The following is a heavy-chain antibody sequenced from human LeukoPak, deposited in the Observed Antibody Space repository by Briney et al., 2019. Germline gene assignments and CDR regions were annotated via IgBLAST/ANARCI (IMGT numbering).Heavy chain of an antibody. CDR1: GGSFSGYY. CDR2: INHSGST. J-gene: IGHJ4*02. V-gene: IGHV4-34*01. D-gene: IGHD6-6*01. Sequence: SETLPLTCAVYGGSFSGYYWSWIRQPPGKGLEWIGEINHSGSTNYNPSLKSRVTISVDTSKNQFSLKLSSVTAADTAVYYCARDRLNSSSFDYWGQGTLVTVSS. CDR3: ARDRLNSSSFDY.